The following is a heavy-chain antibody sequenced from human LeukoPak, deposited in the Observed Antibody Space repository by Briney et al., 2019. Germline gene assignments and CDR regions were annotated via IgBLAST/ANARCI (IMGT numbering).Heavy chain of an antibody. V-gene: IGHV3-7*01. CDR1: GFTFSSYW. J-gene: IGHJ6*03. CDR2: IKQDGSEK. CDR3: ARRGRFGYRGYDYLSGYYYYMDV. D-gene: IGHD5-12*01. Sequence: GGSLRLSCAASGFTFSSYWMSWVRQAPGEGLGGVANIKQDGSEKYYVDSVKGRCTISRDNAKNSRFLQMTSLTAEDTAVYYCARRGRFGYRGYDYLSGYYYYMDVWGKGTTVTVSS.